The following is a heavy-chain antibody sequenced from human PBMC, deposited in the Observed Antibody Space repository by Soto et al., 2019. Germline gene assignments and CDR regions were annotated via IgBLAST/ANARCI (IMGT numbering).Heavy chain of an antibody. J-gene: IGHJ4*02. CDR3: VREERYSGSWCYFDS. D-gene: IGHD1-26*01. CDR2: ISSTSAYI. V-gene: IGHV3-21*01. Sequence: GGSLRLSCAASGFTFNSYTMNWVRQAPGKGLEWVSSISSTSAYIYYADSVKGRFTISRDNAKNSLYLQMNSLRAEDTAVYYCVREERYSGSWCYFDSWGLGTLVTVSS. CDR1: GFTFNSYT.